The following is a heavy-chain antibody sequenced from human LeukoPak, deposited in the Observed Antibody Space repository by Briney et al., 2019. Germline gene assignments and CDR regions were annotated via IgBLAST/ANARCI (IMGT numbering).Heavy chain of an antibody. CDR1: GDSISNYY. J-gene: IGHJ4*02. CDR2: VYYSGST. Sequence: PSETLSLTCTVSGDSISNYYWSWIRQPPGKGLEWIGFVYYSGSTNYNPSLKSRVTISIDTSKNQFSLKLSSATPADTAVYYCARDRQLERRGLDYWGQGALVTVSS. D-gene: IGHD1-1*01. V-gene: IGHV4-59*01. CDR3: ARDRQLERRGLDY.